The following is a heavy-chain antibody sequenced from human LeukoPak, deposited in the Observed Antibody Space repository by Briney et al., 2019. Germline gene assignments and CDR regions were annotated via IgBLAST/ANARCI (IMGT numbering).Heavy chain of an antibody. J-gene: IGHJ4*02. CDR2: IWYDGSNK. V-gene: IGHV3-33*01. CDR1: GFTFSSHG. D-gene: IGHD3-9*01. CDR3: ARDLKALRYFDWLSD. Sequence: PGGSLRLSCAASGFTFSSHGMHWVRQAPGKGLEWVAVIWYDGSNKYYVDSVKGRFTISRDNSKSTLYLQMNSLRAEDTAVYYCARDLKALRYFDWLSDWGQGTLVTVSS.